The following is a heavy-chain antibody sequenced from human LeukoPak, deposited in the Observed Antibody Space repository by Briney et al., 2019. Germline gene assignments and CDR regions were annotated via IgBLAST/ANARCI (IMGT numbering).Heavy chain of an antibody. J-gene: IGHJ6*04. V-gene: IGHV1-2*04. CDR1: GYTFTGYY. Sequence: GASVKVSCKASGYTFTGYYMHWVRQAPGQGLEWMGWINPNSGGTNYAQKFQGWVTMTRDTSISTAYMELSRLRSDDTAVYYCARGGSSWHPPYYYYYGMDVWGKGTTVTVSS. CDR3: ARGGSSWHPPYYYYYGMDV. D-gene: IGHD6-13*01. CDR2: INPNSGGT.